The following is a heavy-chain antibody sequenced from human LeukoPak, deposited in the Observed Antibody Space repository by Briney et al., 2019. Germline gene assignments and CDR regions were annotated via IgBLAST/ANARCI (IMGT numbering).Heavy chain of an antibody. CDR3: AKLGNYYESSTYPDY. V-gene: IGHV3-23*01. Sequence: GGSLRLSCSASGFTFSSYAMTWVRQTPGKGLESVSSLSANGGSKFHADSVRGRFTISRDNSKNTVYLQMNSLRAEDTAVYYCAKLGNYYESSTYPDYWGQGTLVTVSS. CDR1: GFTFSSYA. J-gene: IGHJ4*02. D-gene: IGHD3-22*01. CDR2: LSANGGSK.